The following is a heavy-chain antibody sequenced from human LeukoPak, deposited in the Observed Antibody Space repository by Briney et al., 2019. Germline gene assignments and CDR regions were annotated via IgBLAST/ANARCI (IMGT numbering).Heavy chain of an antibody. J-gene: IGHJ3*02. CDR3: TRDHPTASGSDAFDI. Sequence: ASVKVSCKASGYTFTGYYMHWVRQAPGQGLEWMGIINPSGGNTTYAQKFQGRVTMTRDMSTSTIYMELSSLRSDDTAVYYCTRDHPTASGSDAFDIWGQGTMVTVSS. V-gene: IGHV1-46*01. D-gene: IGHD6-13*01. CDR2: INPSGGNT. CDR1: GYTFTGYY.